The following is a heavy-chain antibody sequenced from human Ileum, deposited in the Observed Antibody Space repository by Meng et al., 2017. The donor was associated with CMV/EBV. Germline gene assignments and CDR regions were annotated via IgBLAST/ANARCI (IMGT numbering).Heavy chain of an antibody. D-gene: IGHD6-19*01. CDR2: INPDSGST. CDR3: ARSKDSGWSSVLDY. CDR1: GYTFTAFY. V-gene: IGHV1-2*02. J-gene: IGHJ4*02. Sequence: ASVKVSCKASGYTFTAFYIHWVRQAPGQGLEWMGWINPDSGSTGYAEKFQGGVTMTRDTSTSTAYMELSRLKSDETAVYYCARSKDSGWSSVLDYWGRGTLVTVSS.